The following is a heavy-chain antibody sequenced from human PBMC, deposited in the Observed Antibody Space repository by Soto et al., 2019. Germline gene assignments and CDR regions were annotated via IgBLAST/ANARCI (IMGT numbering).Heavy chain of an antibody. CDR3: TRGPSGDKVDN. D-gene: IGHD7-27*01. J-gene: IGHJ4*02. CDR2: IYYSGST. Sequence: SETLSLTCAVSGGSISSYYWSWIRQPPGKGLEWIGYIYYSGSTNYNPSLNSRVTISVDTSKNQFSLKLSSVSAADTAVYYCTRGPSGDKVDNWGQGTLVNVSS. V-gene: IGHV4-59*08. CDR1: GGSISSYY.